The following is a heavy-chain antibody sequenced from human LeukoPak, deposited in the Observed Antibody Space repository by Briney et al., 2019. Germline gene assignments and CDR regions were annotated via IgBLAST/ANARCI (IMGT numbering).Heavy chain of an antibody. V-gene: IGHV5-51*01. CDR3: ARARYCSGGRCYFDY. D-gene: IGHD2-15*01. CDR2: IYPGDSDT. CDR1: GYSFTSYW. Sequence: GEPLKISCEGSGYSFTSYWIDWVRQMPGKGLEWMGIIYPGDSDTRYSPSFQGQVTISADKSISTAYLQWSSLKASDTAMYYCARARYCSGGRCYFDYWGQGTLVTVSS. J-gene: IGHJ4*02.